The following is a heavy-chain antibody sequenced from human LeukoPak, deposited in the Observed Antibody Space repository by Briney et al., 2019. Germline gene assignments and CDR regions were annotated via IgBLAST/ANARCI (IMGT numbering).Heavy chain of an antibody. CDR2: ISGSGGST. Sequence: GGSLRLSCAASGFTFSSYAMSWVRQAPGKGLEWVSAISGSGGSTYYADSVKGRFTTSRDNSKSTLYLQMNSLRAEDTAVYYCAKQSGGSSPFDYWGQGTLVTVSS. D-gene: IGHD2-15*01. J-gene: IGHJ4*02. V-gene: IGHV3-23*01. CDR3: AKQSGGSSPFDY. CDR1: GFTFSSYA.